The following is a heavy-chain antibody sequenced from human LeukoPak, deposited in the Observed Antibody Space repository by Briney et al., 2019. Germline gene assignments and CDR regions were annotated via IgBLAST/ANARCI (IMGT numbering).Heavy chain of an antibody. V-gene: IGHV3-30*18. Sequence: GGSLRLSCAASGFTFTSYGMHWVRQAPGKGLEWVAVISYDGSDQYYADSVKGRFTISRDNSKNTLHLQMNSLRAEDTAVYYCAKDAYDSSGYRFDYWGQGTLVTVSS. J-gene: IGHJ4*02. CDR2: ISYDGSDQ. CDR1: GFTFTSYG. CDR3: AKDAYDSSGYRFDY. D-gene: IGHD3-22*01.